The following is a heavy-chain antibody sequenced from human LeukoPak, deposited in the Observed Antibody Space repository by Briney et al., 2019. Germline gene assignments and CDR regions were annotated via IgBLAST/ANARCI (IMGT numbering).Heavy chain of an antibody. D-gene: IGHD6-13*01. CDR2: RNPNSGNT. CDR1: GYTFTSYD. CDR3: ARGRNIAAAGTGNNWFDP. J-gene: IGHJ5*02. V-gene: IGHV1-8*03. Sequence: ASVKLSCKASGYTFTSYDISWVRQATGQGLEWMGWRNPNSGNTGNAQKFQGRVTITRNTSISTAYMELSSLRSEGTAVYYCARGRNIAAAGTGNNWFDPWGQGTLVTVSS.